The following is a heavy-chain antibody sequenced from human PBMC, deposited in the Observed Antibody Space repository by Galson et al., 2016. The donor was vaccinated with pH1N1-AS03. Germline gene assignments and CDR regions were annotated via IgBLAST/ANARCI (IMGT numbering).Heavy chain of an antibody. V-gene: IGHV5-51*03. CDR3: ARRGQCTGISCYGLDA. CDR1: GDSFNTYW. Sequence: QSGAEVKKPGESLKISCKGSGDSFNTYWIGWVRQMPGKGLEWVGIIYPGDSDTRYSPSFQGHVTISADASISTAYLQWSSLKASGTAIYYCARRGQCTGISCYGLDAWGQGTMVTVSS. J-gene: IGHJ5*02. D-gene: IGHD2-2*01. CDR2: IYPGDSDT.